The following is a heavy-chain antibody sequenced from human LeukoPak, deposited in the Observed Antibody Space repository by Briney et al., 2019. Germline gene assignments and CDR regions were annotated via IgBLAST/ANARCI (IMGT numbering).Heavy chain of an antibody. V-gene: IGHV4-59*12. CDR2: IYYSGST. D-gene: IGHD3-3*01. Sequence: SETLPLTRPVSGGSLSSYYWSWLRQPPGKGLEWIGYIYYSGSTNYNPSLKCRVTISVDTSKNQFSLKLSSVTAADTAVYYCARERRDDWYYYYYMDVWGKGTTVIVSS. CDR1: GGSLSSYY. CDR3: ARERRDDWYYYYYMDV. J-gene: IGHJ6*03.